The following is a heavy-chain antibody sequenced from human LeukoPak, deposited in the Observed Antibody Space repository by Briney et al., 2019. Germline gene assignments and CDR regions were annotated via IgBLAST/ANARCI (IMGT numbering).Heavy chain of an antibody. Sequence: GGSLRLSCAVSGFPLSSYAMSWVRQAPGKGLEWVSATSSSDAGTYYADSVRGRFTISRDNAKNSLSLQMNSLRAEDTAVYYCARESYSSPYYYYMDVWGKGTRVTVSS. CDR2: TSSSDAGT. V-gene: IGHV3-23*01. J-gene: IGHJ6*03. CDR1: GFPLSSYA. CDR3: ARESYSSPYYYYMDV. D-gene: IGHD6-13*01.